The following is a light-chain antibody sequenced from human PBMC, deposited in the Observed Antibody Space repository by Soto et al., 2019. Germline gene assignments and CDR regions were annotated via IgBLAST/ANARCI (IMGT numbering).Light chain of an antibody. CDR2: GAS. Sequence: IQMTQSPSSVSASVGDGVTITCRASQGISTSLGWYQQKPGKAPKFLIYGASSLQSSVPSRFSGSGSGTDFTLTISSLQPEDFATYYCLQDYNYPYTFGQGTKLEVK. V-gene: IGKV1-6*01. CDR1: QGISTS. CDR3: LQDYNYPYT. J-gene: IGKJ2*01.